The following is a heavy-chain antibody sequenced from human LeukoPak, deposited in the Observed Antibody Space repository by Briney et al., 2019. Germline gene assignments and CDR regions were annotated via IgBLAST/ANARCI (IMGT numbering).Heavy chain of an antibody. V-gene: IGHV1-69*06. CDR2: IIPIFGTA. D-gene: IGHD6-13*01. CDR3: ALTNRSSWYTQLDY. J-gene: IGHJ4*02. CDR1: GGTFSSYA. Sequence: SVKVSCKASGGTFSSYAISWVRQAPGQGLEWMGGIIPIFGTANYAQKFQGRVTITADKSTSTAYMELSSLRSEDTAVYYCALTNRSSWYTQLDYWGQGTLVTVSS.